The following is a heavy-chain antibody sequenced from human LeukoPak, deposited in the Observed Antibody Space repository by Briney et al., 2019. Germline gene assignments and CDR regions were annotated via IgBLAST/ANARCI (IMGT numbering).Heavy chain of an antibody. CDR2: IYYSGST. CDR3: ARLDGYCSGGSCYSVSFVDP. V-gene: IGHV4-39*01. D-gene: IGHD2-15*01. J-gene: IGHJ5*02. CDR1: GGSISSSNYY. Sequence: SETLSLTCTVSGGSISSSNYYWVWIRQPPGKGLEWSGSIYYSGSTYYNPSLKSRVTISVDTSKNQFSLKLSSVTAADPAVYYCARLDGYCSGGSCYSVSFVDPWGQGTLVTVSS.